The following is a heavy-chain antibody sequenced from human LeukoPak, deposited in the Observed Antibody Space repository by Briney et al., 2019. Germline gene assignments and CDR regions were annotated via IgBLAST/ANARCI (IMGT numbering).Heavy chain of an antibody. J-gene: IGHJ4*02. D-gene: IGHD3-22*01. CDR3: ARGGTYYYDSSGYYEALDY. V-gene: IGHV1-18*01. Sequence: ASVKVSCKAFGYTFTSYGISWVRQAPGQGLEWMGWISAYNGNTNYAQKLQGRVTMTTDTSTSTAYMELRSLRSDDTAVYYCARGGTYYYDSSGYYEALDYWGQGTLVTVSS. CDR2: ISAYNGNT. CDR1: GYTFTSYG.